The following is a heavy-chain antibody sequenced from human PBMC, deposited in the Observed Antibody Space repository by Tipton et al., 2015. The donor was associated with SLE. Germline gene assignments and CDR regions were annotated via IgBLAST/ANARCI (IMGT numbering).Heavy chain of an antibody. Sequence: TLSLTCTVSDGSIRSTNYYWGWIRQPPGKGLEWIGSIFYTGSTYYNPSFKSRVSFSIDTSKHQFSLKLNSVTAADTAVYYCARRLDCGPFDSWGQGTLVTVSS. V-gene: IGHV4-39*07. CDR2: IFYTGST. J-gene: IGHJ4*02. CDR3: ARRLDCGPFDS. CDR1: DGSIRSTNYY. D-gene: IGHD2-21*01.